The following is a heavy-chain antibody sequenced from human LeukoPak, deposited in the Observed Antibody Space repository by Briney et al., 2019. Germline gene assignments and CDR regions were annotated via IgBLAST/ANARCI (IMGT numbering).Heavy chain of an antibody. CDR2: MYYSGGA. D-gene: IGHD3-10*01. CDR1: DGSISGSSYY. Sequence: SETLSLTCTVSDGSISGSSYYWGWIRQPPGKGLGWIGSMYYSGGAYHNPSLRSRVTISVDTSKNQFSLKLSSVAAADTAVYYCARDRGARDAFDIWGQGTMVSVSS. V-gene: IGHV4-39*01. CDR3: ARDRGARDAFDI. J-gene: IGHJ3*02.